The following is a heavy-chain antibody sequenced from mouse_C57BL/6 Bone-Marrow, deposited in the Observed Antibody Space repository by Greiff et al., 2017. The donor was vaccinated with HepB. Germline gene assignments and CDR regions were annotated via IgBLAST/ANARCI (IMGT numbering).Heavy chain of an antibody. V-gene: IGHV5-6*01. J-gene: IGHJ2*01. Sequence: EVQLVESGGDLVKPGGSLKLSCAASGFTFSSYGMSWVRQTPDKRLEWVATISSGGSYTYYPDSVKGRFTISRDNAKNTLYLQMSSLKSEDTAMYYCARQRDLDYWGQGTTLTVSS. CDR1: GFTFSSYG. CDR2: ISSGGSYT. CDR3: ARQRDLDY.